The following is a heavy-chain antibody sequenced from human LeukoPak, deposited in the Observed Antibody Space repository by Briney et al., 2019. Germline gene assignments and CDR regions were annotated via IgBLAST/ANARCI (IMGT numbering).Heavy chain of an antibody. J-gene: IGHJ4*02. CDR1: GGSISSYY. CDR2: IYYSGST. V-gene: IGHV4-59*01. CDR3: ARIAYDFWSGYKYYFDY. D-gene: IGHD3-3*01. Sequence: SETLPLTCTVSGGSISSYYWSWIRQPPGKGLEWIGYIYYSGSTNYNPSLKSRVTISVDTSKNQFSLKLSSVTAADTAVYYCARIAYDFWSGYKYYFDYWGQGTLVTVSS.